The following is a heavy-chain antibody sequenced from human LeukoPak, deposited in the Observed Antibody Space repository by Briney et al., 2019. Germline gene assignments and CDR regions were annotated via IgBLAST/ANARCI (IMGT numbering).Heavy chain of an antibody. CDR2: ISNSGGST. V-gene: IGHV3-23*01. Sequence: GGSLRLSCAASGYTFSSYAMNWVRQAPGKGLEWVSGISNSGGSTYYADSVKGRFTISRDNSKNTMYLQMNRLRAEDTAVYYCAKETSGSFDYWGEGTLGAVSS. CDR3: AKETSGSFDY. CDR1: GYTFSSYA. D-gene: IGHD6-25*01. J-gene: IGHJ4*02.